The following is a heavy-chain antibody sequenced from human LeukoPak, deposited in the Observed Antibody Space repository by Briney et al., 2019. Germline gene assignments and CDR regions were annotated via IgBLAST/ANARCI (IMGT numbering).Heavy chain of an antibody. CDR2: IKQDGSEK. J-gene: IGHJ4*02. V-gene: IGHV3-7*01. Sequence: GGSLRLSCAASGFTFSSYWMSWVRQAPGKGLEWAANIKQDGSEKYYVDSVKGRFTISRDNAKNSLYLQMNSLRAEDTAVYYCAILPDIVATIGSDSFDYWGQGTLVTVSS. D-gene: IGHD5-12*01. CDR3: AILPDIVATIGSDSFDY. CDR1: GFTFSSYW.